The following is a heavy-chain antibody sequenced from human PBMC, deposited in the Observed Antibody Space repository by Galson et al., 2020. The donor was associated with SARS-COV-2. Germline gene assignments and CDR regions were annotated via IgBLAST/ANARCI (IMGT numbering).Heavy chain of an antibody. Sequence: GGSLRLSCAASGFTFSSYSMNWVRQAPGKGLEWVSYISSSSSTIYYADSVKGRFTISRDNAKNSLYLQMNSLRDEDTAVYYCAREGGLSVVTPFNAFDIWGQGTMVTVSS. CDR2: ISSSSSTI. CDR1: GFTFSSYS. D-gene: IGHD2-21*02. CDR3: AREGGLSVVTPFNAFDI. J-gene: IGHJ3*02. V-gene: IGHV3-48*02.